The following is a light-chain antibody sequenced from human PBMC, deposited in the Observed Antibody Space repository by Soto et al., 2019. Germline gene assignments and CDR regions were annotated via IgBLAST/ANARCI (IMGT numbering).Light chain of an antibody. J-gene: IGKJ5*01. CDR3: QQYGNSPIT. Sequence: EIVLTQSPGTLSLSPGERATLPCRASQSVALRYLAWYQQKPGQSPRLLIFGASRRATGIPDRFSGSGSGTDFTLTISRLETEDFAVYYCQQYGNSPITFGQGTRLEIK. CDR2: GAS. CDR1: QSVALRY. V-gene: IGKV3-20*01.